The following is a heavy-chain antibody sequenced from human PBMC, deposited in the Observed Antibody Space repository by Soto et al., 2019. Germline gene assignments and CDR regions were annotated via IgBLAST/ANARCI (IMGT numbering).Heavy chain of an antibody. Sequence: PGGSLRLSCAASGFTFSSYDMHWVRQVTGKGLEWVSGITIAGDTYYRGSVKGRFTISRENAKNSLYLQMNSLRVEDTAVYYCAGWNHQYGMDVWGQGTTVTVSS. V-gene: IGHV3-13*01. J-gene: IGHJ6*02. CDR2: ITIAGDT. D-gene: IGHD1-1*01. CDR1: GFTFSSYD. CDR3: AGWNHQYGMDV.